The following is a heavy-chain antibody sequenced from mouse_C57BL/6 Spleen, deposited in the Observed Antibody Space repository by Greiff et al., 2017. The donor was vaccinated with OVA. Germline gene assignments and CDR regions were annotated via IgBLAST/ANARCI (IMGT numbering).Heavy chain of an antibody. V-gene: IGHV1-55*01. D-gene: IGHD2-4*01. CDR2: IYPGSGST. Sequence: QVQLQQPGAELVKPGASVKMSCKASGYTFTSYWITWVKQRPGQGLEWIGDIYPGSGSTNYNEKFKSKATLTVDTSSSTAYMQLSSLTSEDSACYFCASRRVYDYCPLDYWGQGTTLTVSS. CDR3: ASRRVYDYCPLDY. J-gene: IGHJ2*01. CDR1: GYTFTSYW.